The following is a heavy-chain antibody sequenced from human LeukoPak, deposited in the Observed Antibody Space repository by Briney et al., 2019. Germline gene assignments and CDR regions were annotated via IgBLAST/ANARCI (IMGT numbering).Heavy chain of an antibody. Sequence: PSETLSLTCAVYGGSFSGYYWSWIRQPPGKGLEWIGEINHSGSTNYNPSLKSRVTIPVDTSKNQFSLKLSSVTAADTAVYYCARAIVVPAAILYMDVWGQGTTVTVSS. CDR3: ARAIVVPAAILYMDV. CDR2: INHSGST. D-gene: IGHD2-2*02. J-gene: IGHJ6*02. CDR1: GGSFSGYY. V-gene: IGHV4-34*01.